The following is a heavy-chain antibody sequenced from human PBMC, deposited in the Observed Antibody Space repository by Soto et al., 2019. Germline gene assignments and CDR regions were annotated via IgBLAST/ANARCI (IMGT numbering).Heavy chain of an antibody. V-gene: IGHV3-11*01. J-gene: IGHJ4*02. CDR3: ARGVPRRLADFDY. CDR2: ISSSGSTI. D-gene: IGHD6-19*01. CDR1: GFTFSDYY. Sequence: GGSLRLSCAASGFTFSDYYMSWIRHAPGKGLEWVSYISSSGSTIYYADSVKGRFTISRDNAKISLDLQMNSLRAEDTAVYYCARGVPRRLADFDYWGQGTLVTVSS.